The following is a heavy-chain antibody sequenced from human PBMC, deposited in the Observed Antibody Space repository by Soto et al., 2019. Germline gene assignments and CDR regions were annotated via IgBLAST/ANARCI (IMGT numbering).Heavy chain of an antibody. Sequence: VKVSCKASGYIFSNYYIHWVRQAPGQGLEWMGIINPSGSSTRYAQNFQGRVTMTRDTSSNTVYMELSSLRFEDTAVYYCARDVGDSGSHWFDSWGQGSLVTVSS. CDR1: GYIFSNYY. D-gene: IGHD1-26*01. J-gene: IGHJ5*01. CDR2: INPSGSST. V-gene: IGHV1-46*01. CDR3: ARDVGDSGSHWFDS.